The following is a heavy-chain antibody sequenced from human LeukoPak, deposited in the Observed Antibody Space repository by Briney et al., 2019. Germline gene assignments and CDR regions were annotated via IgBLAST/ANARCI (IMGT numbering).Heavy chain of an antibody. Sequence: GGFLRLSCAASGFTFSTYTMNWVRQAPGKGLEWVSSITSSSNYTYYADSVKGRFTVSRDNAKNSLYLQMNSLRVEDTGIYYCVKVAKYYYGSETYYFFEHWGQGTPVTASS. CDR1: GFTFSTYT. CDR3: VKVAKYYYGSETYYFFEH. V-gene: IGHV3-21*01. CDR2: ITSSSNYT. J-gene: IGHJ4*02. D-gene: IGHD3-10*01.